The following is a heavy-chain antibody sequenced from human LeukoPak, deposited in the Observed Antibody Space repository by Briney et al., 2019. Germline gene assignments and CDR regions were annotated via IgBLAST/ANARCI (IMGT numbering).Heavy chain of an antibody. CDR3: ARGPNMITFGGVIVTPFDY. D-gene: IGHD3-16*02. J-gene: IGHJ4*02. Sequence: SETLSLTCTVSGGSISSSSYYWGWIRQPPGKGLEWIGYIYYSGSTNYNPSLKSRVTISVDTSKNQFSLKLSSVTAADTAVYYCARGPNMITFGGVIVTPFDYWGQGTLVTVSS. CDR1: GGSISSSSYY. V-gene: IGHV4-61*05. CDR2: IYYSGST.